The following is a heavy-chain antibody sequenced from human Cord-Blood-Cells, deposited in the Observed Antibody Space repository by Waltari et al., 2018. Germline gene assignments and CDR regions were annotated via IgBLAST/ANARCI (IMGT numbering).Heavy chain of an antibody. CDR1: GGSISSAGYS. D-gene: IGHD3-9*01. J-gene: IGHJ3*02. CDR3: ASSDILTGYYAFDI. Sequence: QLQLQESGSGLVKPSQTLSLTCAVSGGSISSAGYSWSWIRKPPGKGLEWIGYIYHSGSTYYNPSLKSRVTISVDRSKNQFSLKLSSVTAADTAVYYCASSDILTGYYAFDIWGQGTMVTVSS. V-gene: IGHV4-30-2*01. CDR2: IYHSGST.